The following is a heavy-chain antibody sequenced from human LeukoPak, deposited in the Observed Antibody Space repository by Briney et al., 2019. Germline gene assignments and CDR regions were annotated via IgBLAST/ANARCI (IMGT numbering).Heavy chain of an antibody. V-gene: IGHV3-21*01. D-gene: IGHD4-17*01. CDR2: ISSSSTYI. J-gene: IGHJ6*02. CDR1: GXTFSSSS. Sequence: PGGSLRLSCAASGXTFSSSSINWVRRAPGKGLECVSSISSSSTYIYYADSVKGRFTISRDNAKNSLYLQMNSLRAEDTAVYYCARERVDYGDWSRYYHYGMDVWGQGTTVTVTS. CDR3: ARERVDYGDWSRYYHYGMDV.